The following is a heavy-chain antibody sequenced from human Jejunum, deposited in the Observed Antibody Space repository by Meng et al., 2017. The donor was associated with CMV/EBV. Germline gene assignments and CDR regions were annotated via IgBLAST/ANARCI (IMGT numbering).Heavy chain of an antibody. CDR3: TRADSRNYGSLFDS. J-gene: IGHJ4*02. D-gene: IGHD4-11*01. CDR2: IRGKAHSYAA. Sequence: FTFMGSAMHWVRQASGKGLEWVGRIRGKAHSYAAAYAASVKGRFTISRDDSKNTAYLQMNSLKTEDTAVYYCTRADSRNYGSLFDSWGQGTLVTVSS. V-gene: IGHV3-73*01. CDR1: FTFMGSA.